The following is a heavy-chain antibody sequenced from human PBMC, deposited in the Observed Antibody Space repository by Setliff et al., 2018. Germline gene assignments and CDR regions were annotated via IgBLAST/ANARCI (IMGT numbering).Heavy chain of an antibody. CDR3: AKDRSRDYDDSSGYDH. V-gene: IGHV3-20*04. J-gene: IGHJ4*02. CDR2: INWNGDRT. CDR1: GFTFDVYD. D-gene: IGHD3-22*01. Sequence: PGGSLRLSCAASGFTFDVYDPNWVRQAPGKGLEWVSSINWNGDRTGYADSVKGRFTISRDNAKNSLYLQMNRLRAEDTALYYCAKDRSRDYDDSSGYDHWGQGTLVTVSS.